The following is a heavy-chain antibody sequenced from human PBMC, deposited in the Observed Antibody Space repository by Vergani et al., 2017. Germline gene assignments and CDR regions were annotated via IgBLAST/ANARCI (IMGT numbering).Heavy chain of an antibody. CDR2: IYYSGST. Sequence: VQLVESGGGLIQPGGSLRLSCAASGFTVSSNYMSWVRQAPGKGLEWIGYIYYSGSTNYNPSLKSRVTISVDTSKNQFSLKLSSVTAADTAVYYCARSWPPQVMDVWGKGTTVTVSS. J-gene: IGHJ6*03. D-gene: IGHD5-12*01. CDR1: GFTVSSNY. CDR3: ARSWPPQVMDV. V-gene: IGHV4-59*02.